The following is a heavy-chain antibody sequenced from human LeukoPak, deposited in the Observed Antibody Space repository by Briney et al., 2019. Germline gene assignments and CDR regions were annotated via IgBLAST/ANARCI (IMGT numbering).Heavy chain of an antibody. Sequence: GASVKVSCKASGYVFTDYYIHWVRQAPGQGLEWMGWINPYSGGTNYAQKFQGRVTITADKSTSTAYMELSSLRSEDTAVYYCARDVGRDGYNWKAFDIWGQGTMVTVSS. D-gene: IGHD5-24*01. CDR2: INPYSGGT. J-gene: IGHJ3*02. CDR3: ARDVGRDGYNWKAFDI. V-gene: IGHV1-2*02. CDR1: GYVFTDYY.